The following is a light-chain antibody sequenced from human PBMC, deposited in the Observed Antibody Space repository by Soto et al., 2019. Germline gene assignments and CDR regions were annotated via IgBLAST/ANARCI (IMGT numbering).Light chain of an antibody. J-gene: IGKJ1*01. CDR1: QSVDSY. CDR2: GAS. V-gene: IGKV3-11*01. CDR3: EQRESWPKT. Sequence: VVTESPASLSFAPGERATLSCRASQSVDSYLVWYQQKPGQAPRLLIFGASNRATGIPARFSGSGSGIDFCLAINSLESEDSAVFYSEQRESWPKTFSQGTKLEIK.